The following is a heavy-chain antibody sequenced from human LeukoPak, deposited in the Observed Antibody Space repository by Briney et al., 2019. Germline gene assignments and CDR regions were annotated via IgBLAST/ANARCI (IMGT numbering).Heavy chain of an antibody. CDR2: IYYSGIT. CDR1: GGSISSSTYY. Sequence: SETLSLTCTVSGGSISSSTYYWGWIRQPPGKGLEWIGSIYYSGITYYNPSLKSQVTISVDTSKNQFSLKLSSVPAADTAVYYCARLNVLRFLEWFFDNWGQGTLVTVSS. V-gene: IGHV4-39*01. D-gene: IGHD3-3*01. J-gene: IGHJ4*02. CDR3: ARLNVLRFLEWFFDN.